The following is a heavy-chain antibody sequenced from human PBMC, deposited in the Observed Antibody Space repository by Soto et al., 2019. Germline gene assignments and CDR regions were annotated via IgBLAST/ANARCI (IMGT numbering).Heavy chain of an antibody. CDR3: ASYDYVWGSYRNYFDY. D-gene: IGHD3-16*02. V-gene: IGHV4-34*01. Sequence: QVQLQQWGAGLLKPSETLSLTCAVYGGSFSGYYWSWIRQPPGKGLEWIGEINHSGSTNYNPSLKSRVTISXXTXKXXFSLKLSSVTAADTAVYYCASYDYVWGSYRNYFDYWGQGTLVTVSS. CDR2: INHSGST. CDR1: GGSFSGYY. J-gene: IGHJ4*02.